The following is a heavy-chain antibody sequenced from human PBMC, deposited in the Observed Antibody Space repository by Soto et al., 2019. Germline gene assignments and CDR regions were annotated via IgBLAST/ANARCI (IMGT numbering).Heavy chain of an antibody. J-gene: IGHJ3*02. CDR1: GVNSNH. CDR2: IYSGGAT. Sequence: PGGSLRLSCAASGVNSNHMNWVRQAPGKGLEWVSVIYSGGATYYADSVKGRFTISRDNSKNTLLKMNNLRAEDTALYYCVTLKSELGNAFDIWGQGTMVTVSS. D-gene: IGHD3-10*01. CDR3: VTLKSELGNAFDI. V-gene: IGHV3-53*01.